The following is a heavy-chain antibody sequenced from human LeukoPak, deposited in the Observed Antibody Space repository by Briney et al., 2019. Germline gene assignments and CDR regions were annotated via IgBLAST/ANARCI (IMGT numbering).Heavy chain of an antibody. V-gene: IGHV5-51*01. J-gene: IGHJ6*02. CDR2: IYPGDSDT. CDR1: GYSFTSYW. Sequence: GESLKISCKGSGYSFTSYWIGWVRQMPGKGLEWMGIIYPGDSDTRYSPSFQGQVTISADKSISTAYLQWSSLKAADTAMYYCARQAPLSTYCGGDCYPGDRDYYYYYGMDVWGQGTTVTVSS. D-gene: IGHD2-21*02. CDR3: ARQAPLSTYCGGDCYPGDRDYYYYYGMDV.